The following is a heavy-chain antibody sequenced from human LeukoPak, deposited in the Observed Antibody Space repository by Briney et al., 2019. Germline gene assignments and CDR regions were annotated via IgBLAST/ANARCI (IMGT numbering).Heavy chain of an antibody. CDR3: AVERRGYGGHGTCEY. Sequence: GRSLRLSCAASGSTFSSYAMRWVRQAPGKGLEWVSGISAGGPTTYYADSVKGRFNIFKDNSKNTLYLQMNSLRAEDTAVYYCAVERRGYGGHGTCEYWRQGTLVTVSS. V-gene: IGHV3-23*01. D-gene: IGHD5-12*01. CDR1: GSTFSSYA. J-gene: IGHJ4*02. CDR2: ISAGGPTT.